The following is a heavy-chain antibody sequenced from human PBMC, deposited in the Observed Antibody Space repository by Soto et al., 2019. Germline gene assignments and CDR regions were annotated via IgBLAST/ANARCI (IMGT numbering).Heavy chain of an antibody. CDR3: ARDLGVALANITLDY. V-gene: IGHV3-21*01. CDR2: ITTSSSFR. J-gene: IGHJ4*02. Sequence: AGRSLRLSCAASGFTFSTYSMNWVRQAPGKGLEWVADITTSSSFRFYADSVKGRFTISRDDAKNSLYLQMNSLRAEDTGVYYCARDLGVALANITLDYWGQGTLVTVSS. CDR1: GFTFSTYS. D-gene: IGHD2-15*01.